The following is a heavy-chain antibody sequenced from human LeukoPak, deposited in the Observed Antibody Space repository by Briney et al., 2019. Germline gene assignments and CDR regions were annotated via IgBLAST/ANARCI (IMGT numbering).Heavy chain of an antibody. CDR3: ARWAGPTYYYDSSGFDY. V-gene: IGHV3-7*01. CDR2: IKQDGSEK. J-gene: IGHJ4*02. CDR1: GFTLSNYW. Sequence: GGSLRLSCAASGFTLSNYWMTWVRQAPGKGLEWAANIKQDGSEKYYVDSVKGRFTISRDNAKNSLYLQMNSLRAEDTAVYYCARWAGPTYYYDSSGFDYWGQGSLVTVSS. D-gene: IGHD3-22*01.